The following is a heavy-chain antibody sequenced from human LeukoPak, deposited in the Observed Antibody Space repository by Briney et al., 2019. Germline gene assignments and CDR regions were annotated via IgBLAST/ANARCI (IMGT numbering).Heavy chain of an antibody. V-gene: IGHV3-23*01. D-gene: IGHD1-14*01. CDR2: LSSYGGSI. J-gene: IGHJ3*02. CDR1: GFTFSSHG. Sequence: SGGSLRLSCAASGFTFSSHGTSWVRQAPGKGLEWVSFLSSYGGSIYYADSVKGRFTISRDNSKNTLYLQMNSLRAEGTAIYYCAKGGGRTGGAFDIWGQGTMVTVSS. CDR3: AKGGGRTGGAFDI.